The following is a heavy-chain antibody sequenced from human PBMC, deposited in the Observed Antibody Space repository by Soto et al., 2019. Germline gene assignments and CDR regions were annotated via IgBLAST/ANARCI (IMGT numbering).Heavy chain of an antibody. Sequence: QLLLQESGSGLVRPSQTLSLTCAVSGGSLTNAGYSWTWIRRAPGQGLEWIGHIYHTGNAYYNPSLKRRVTISLEMSKSHFSLILTSAIAADTAIYYCVRNWNYVGMNWFDPWGQGALVTVSS. J-gene: IGHJ5*02. CDR2: IYHTGNA. V-gene: IGHV4-30-2*01. CDR1: GGSLTNAGYS. CDR3: VRNWNYVGMNWFDP. D-gene: IGHD1-7*01.